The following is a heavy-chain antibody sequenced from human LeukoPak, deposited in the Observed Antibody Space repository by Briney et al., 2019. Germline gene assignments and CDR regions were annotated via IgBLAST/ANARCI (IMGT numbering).Heavy chain of an antibody. CDR3: AHYADYAGFDY. D-gene: IGHD4-17*01. J-gene: IGHJ4*02. CDR1: GFTFSSYA. Sequence: GGSLRLSCAASGFTFSSYAMSWVRQAPGKGLGWVSAISDSGGDTYYADSVKGRSTISTENSNNTLYLQLNSLRAEDTAVFYCAHYADYAGFDYWGQGTLVTVSS. CDR2: ISDSGGDT. V-gene: IGHV3-23*01.